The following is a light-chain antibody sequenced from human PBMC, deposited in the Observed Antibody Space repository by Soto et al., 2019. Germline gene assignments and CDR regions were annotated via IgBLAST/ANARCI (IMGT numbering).Light chain of an antibody. V-gene: IGKV1-9*01. J-gene: IGKJ1*01. CDR2: AAS. CDR1: QGFSSY. Sequence: IQLTQSPSSLSASVGDRVTITCRASQGFSSYLAWYQQKPGKAPKLLIYAASTLQSGVPSRFSGSGSGTDFTLTISSLQPEDFATYSCQQLNSYRTFGQGTKVDIK. CDR3: QQLNSYRT.